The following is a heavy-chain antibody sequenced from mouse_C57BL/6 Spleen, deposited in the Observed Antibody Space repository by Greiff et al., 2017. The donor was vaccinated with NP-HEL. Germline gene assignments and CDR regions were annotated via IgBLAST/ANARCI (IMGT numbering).Heavy chain of an antibody. Sequence: EVKVVESGGGLVQPKGSLKLSCAASGFTFNTYAMHWVRQAPGKGLEWVARIRSKSSNYATYYADSVKDRFTISRDDSQSMLYLQMNNLKTEDTAMYYCVRDPRPGSSLWYFDVWGTGTTVTVSS. CDR3: VRDPRPGSSLWYFDV. CDR1: GFTFNTYA. CDR2: IRSKSSNYAT. D-gene: IGHD1-1*01. J-gene: IGHJ1*03. V-gene: IGHV10-3*01.